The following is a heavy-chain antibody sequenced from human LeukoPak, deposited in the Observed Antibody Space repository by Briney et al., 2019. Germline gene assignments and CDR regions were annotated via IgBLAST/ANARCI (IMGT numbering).Heavy chain of an antibody. CDR1: GFTFSTYA. D-gene: IGHD3-10*02. V-gene: IGHV3-30*04. J-gene: IGHJ6*04. CDR3: AELGITMIGGV. CDR2: ILYGGSDQ. Sequence: GGSLRLSCVTSGFTFSTYAVHWVRQAPGKGLEWVADILYGGSDQYYADSVKGLFTISRDDSKNTLYLQMNSLRAEDTAVYYCAELGITMIGGVWGKGTTVTISS.